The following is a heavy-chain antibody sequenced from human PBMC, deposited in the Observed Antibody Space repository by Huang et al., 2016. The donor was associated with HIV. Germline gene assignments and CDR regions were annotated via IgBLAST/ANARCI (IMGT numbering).Heavy chain of an antibody. CDR1: GGSITSSSYY. J-gene: IGHJ3*02. V-gene: IGHV4-39*01. Sequence: QLQLQGSGPGLVKPSETLSLTCTVSGGSITSSSYYWGWIRQPPGKGLEWVGSIYYSASTDYNPSLRSRVTVSVDTSKNQFSLKLSSLTAADTAVYYCARHFSYYDSSGYTPWDAFDIWGQGTMVTVSS. D-gene: IGHD3-22*01. CDR2: IYYSAST. CDR3: ARHFSYYDSSGYTPWDAFDI.